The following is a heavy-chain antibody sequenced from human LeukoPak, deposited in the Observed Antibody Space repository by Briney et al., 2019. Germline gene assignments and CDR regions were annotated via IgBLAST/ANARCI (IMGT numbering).Heavy chain of an antibody. V-gene: IGHV3-30*03. J-gene: IGHJ1*01. Sequence: PGGSLRLSCAASGFTLSSYGMHWVRRAPGKGLEWVAVISYDGSNKYYADSVKGRFTISRDNSKNTLYLQMNSLRAEDTAVYYCASTGAAAGTSGEYFQHWGQGTLVTVSS. CDR2: ISYDGSNK. CDR1: GFTLSSYG. D-gene: IGHD6-13*01. CDR3: ASTGAAAGTSGEYFQH.